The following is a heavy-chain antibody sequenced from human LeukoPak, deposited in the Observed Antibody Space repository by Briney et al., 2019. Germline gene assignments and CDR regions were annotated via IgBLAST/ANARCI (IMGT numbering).Heavy chain of an antibody. J-gene: IGHJ4*02. Sequence: GGSLRLSCAASGFTFSSYSMNWVRQAPGKGLEWVSSISSSSSYIYYADSVKGRFTISRDNAKNSLYLQMNSLRAEDTAVYYCAKASVSYSSGLFYFDYWGQGTLVTVSS. CDR1: GFTFSSYS. CDR3: AKASVSYSSGLFYFDY. D-gene: IGHD6-19*01. V-gene: IGHV3-21*01. CDR2: ISSSSSYI.